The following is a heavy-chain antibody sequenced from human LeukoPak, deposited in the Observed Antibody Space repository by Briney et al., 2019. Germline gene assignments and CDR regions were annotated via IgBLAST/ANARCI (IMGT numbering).Heavy chain of an antibody. CDR2: IYPGDSDT. Sequence: AGESLKISCKGSGYSFTSYWIGRVRQMPGKGLEWMGIIYPGDSDTRYSPSFQGQVTISADKSISTAYLQWSSLKASDTAMYYCARHPLVVDTAMDPYYFDYWGQGTLVTVSS. J-gene: IGHJ4*02. V-gene: IGHV5-51*01. CDR3: ARHPLVVDTAMDPYYFDY. D-gene: IGHD5-18*01. CDR1: GYSFTSYW.